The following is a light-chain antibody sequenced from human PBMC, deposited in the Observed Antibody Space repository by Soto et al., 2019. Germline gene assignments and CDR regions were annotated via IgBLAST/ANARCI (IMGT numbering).Light chain of an antibody. CDR3: QQYGDSPAT. CDR1: QSVSSSY. V-gene: IGKV3-20*01. Sequence: EIVLTQSPGTLSLSPGERAPLSCRASQSVSSSYLAWYQQKPGQAPRLLIYGAFNRATGIPDRFSGSGSGTDFTLTFSRLEPEDFAVYYCQQYGDSPATFGPGTKVDIK. J-gene: IGKJ3*01. CDR2: GAF.